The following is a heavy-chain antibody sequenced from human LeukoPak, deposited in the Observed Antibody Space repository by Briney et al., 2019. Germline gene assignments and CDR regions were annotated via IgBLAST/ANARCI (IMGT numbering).Heavy chain of an antibody. CDR2: ISYDGSNE. V-gene: IGHV3-30*18. CDR3: AKWFGSSYGYLDY. Sequence: PGRSLRLSCAASGFTFSSYGMHWVRQAPGKGLEWVAVISYDGSNEYYADSVKGRFTISRDNSENTLYLQMNSLRAEDTAVYYCAKWFGSSYGYLDYWGQGTLVTVSS. J-gene: IGHJ4*02. D-gene: IGHD5-18*01. CDR1: GFTFSSYG.